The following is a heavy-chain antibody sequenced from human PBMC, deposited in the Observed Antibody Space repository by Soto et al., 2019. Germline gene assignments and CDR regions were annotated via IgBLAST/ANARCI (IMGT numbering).Heavy chain of an antibody. Sequence: SETLSLTCTVSGGSISSGGYYWSWIRQHPGKGLEWIGYIYYSGSTYYNPSLKSRVTISVDTSKNQFSLKLSSVTAADTAVYYCARVSSSSQRFDPWGQGTLVTVSS. V-gene: IGHV4-31*03. J-gene: IGHJ5*02. CDR3: ARVSSSSQRFDP. CDR2: IYYSGST. CDR1: GGSISSGGYY. D-gene: IGHD6-13*01.